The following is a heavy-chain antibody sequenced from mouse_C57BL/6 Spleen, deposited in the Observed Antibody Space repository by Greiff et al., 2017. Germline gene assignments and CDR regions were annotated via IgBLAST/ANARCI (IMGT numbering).Heavy chain of an antibody. CDR3: AREGTYYFDY. J-gene: IGHJ2*01. Sequence: QVQLQQSGAELVRPGTSVKLSCKASGYTFTSYWMHWVKQRPGQGLEWIGVIDPSDSYTNYNQKFKGKATLTVDTSSSTAYMQLSSLTSEDSAVYYCAREGTYYFDYWGQGTTLTVSS. CDR1: GYTFTSYW. V-gene: IGHV1-59*01. CDR2: IDPSDSYT. D-gene: IGHD3-3*01.